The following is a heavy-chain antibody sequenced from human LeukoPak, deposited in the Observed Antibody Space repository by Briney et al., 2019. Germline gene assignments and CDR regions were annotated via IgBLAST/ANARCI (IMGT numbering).Heavy chain of an antibody. Sequence: GGSLRLSCAASGFTFSSYSMNWVRQAPGKGLEWVSYISSSSTIYYADSVKGRFTISRDNAKNSLYLQMNSLRAEDTAVYYCARPSVVLWFGELLSLGAFVIWGQGTMVTVSS. CDR2: ISSSSTI. CDR1: GFTFSSYS. J-gene: IGHJ3*02. CDR3: ARPSVVLWFGELLSLGAFVI. V-gene: IGHV3-48*01. D-gene: IGHD3-10*01.